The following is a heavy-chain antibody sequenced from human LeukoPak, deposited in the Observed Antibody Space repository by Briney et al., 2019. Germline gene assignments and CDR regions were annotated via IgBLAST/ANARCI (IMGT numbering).Heavy chain of an antibody. V-gene: IGHV3-23*01. CDR2: ISGSGGSI. CDR3: ARGVYSYSWYPHRGGFDF. D-gene: IGHD6-13*01. J-gene: IGHJ3*01. CDR1: GFAFSTYA. Sequence: GGSLKLSCAASGFAFSTYAMNWVRQAPGKGLEWVSVISGSGGSIYYADSVKGRFTISKDKAKNTMDLQMNSLRAEDTAVYYCARGVYSYSWYPHRGGFDFWGQGTMVTVSS.